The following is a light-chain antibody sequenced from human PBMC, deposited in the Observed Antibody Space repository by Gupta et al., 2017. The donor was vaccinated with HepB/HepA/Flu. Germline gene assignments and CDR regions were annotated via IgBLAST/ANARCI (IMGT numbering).Light chain of an antibody. J-gene: IGKJ4*01. CDR3: HQDSSSFT. Sequence: EIVLTQSPGTLSLSPGERATLSCRASQSVSSSYLAWYQQKPGQAPRLLIYGASSRANGIPDRFSGSGSGTDFTLTSSRREHEDFAVYYWHQDSSSFTFGGGTKVEIK. CDR2: GAS. CDR1: QSVSSSY. V-gene: IGKV3-20*01.